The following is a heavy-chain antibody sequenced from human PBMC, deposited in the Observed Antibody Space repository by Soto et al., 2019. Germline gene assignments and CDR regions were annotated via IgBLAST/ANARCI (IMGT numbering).Heavy chain of an antibody. CDR2: INTSNDNK. Sequence: ASVKVSCKASGYTFTNYGISWVRQAPGEGLEWMGWINTSNDNKLYAQKLQGRLTMTTDTSTSTAYMELRSLRSDDTAVYYCAREAYCSGGSCYHDYYGMDVWGQGTTVTVSS. D-gene: IGHD2-15*01. J-gene: IGHJ6*02. V-gene: IGHV1-18*01. CDR3: AREAYCSGGSCYHDYYGMDV. CDR1: GYTFTNYG.